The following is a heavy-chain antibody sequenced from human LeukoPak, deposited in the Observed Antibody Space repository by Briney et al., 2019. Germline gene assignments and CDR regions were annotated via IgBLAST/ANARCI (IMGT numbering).Heavy chain of an antibody. J-gene: IGHJ4*02. CDR3: ARGGGLDRGDY. CDR2: IYYSGTT. D-gene: IGHD3/OR15-3a*01. Sequence: PSETLSLTCTVSGGSMSRNYSSWGRHPPGKGLDWIGYIYYSGTTNYNPSLKSRVTMSVDTSQNQFSLRLSSVTAADTAVYYCARGGGLDRGDYWGQGTLVTVSS. V-gene: IGHV4-59*01. CDR1: GGSMSRNY.